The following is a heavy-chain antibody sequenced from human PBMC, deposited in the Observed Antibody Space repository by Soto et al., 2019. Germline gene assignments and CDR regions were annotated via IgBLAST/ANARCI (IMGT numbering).Heavy chain of an antibody. J-gene: IGHJ6*02. D-gene: IGHD6-19*01. Sequence: ASVKVSCKASGHTFSNYGISWVRQAPGQGLEWMGWISGYNDNTYYAQTFQGRVTMTIETSTTTSLELRSLKSNDTAVYYCARDQSSGWYGKDSGLDVWG. CDR3: ARDQSSGWYGKDSGLDV. CDR2: ISGYNDNT. CDR1: GHTFSNYG. V-gene: IGHV1-18*01.